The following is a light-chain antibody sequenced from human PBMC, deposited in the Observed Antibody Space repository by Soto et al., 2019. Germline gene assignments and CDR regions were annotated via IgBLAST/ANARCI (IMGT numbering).Light chain of an antibody. CDR3: QQYNSYWT. CDR1: QSINSW. V-gene: IGKV1-5*01. Sequence: DIQMTQSPSTLSASVGDRVTITCRASQSINSWLAWYQQKPGKAPKLLICDASSLQSGVPSRFSGSGSGTEFTLTISSLQPDDFATYYCQQYNSYWTFGQGTKEEIQ. CDR2: DAS. J-gene: IGKJ1*01.